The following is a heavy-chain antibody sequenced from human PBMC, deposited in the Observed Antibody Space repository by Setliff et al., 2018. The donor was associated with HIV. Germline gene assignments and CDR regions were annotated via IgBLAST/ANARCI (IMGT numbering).Heavy chain of an antibody. CDR1: GYTFTAYY. V-gene: IGHV1-2*02. CDR3: ARTFGDLKHYNYYYTIDV. J-gene: IGHJ6*02. CDR2: INSNNGGT. D-gene: IGHD3-10*01. Sequence: EASVKVSCKTSGYTFTAYYIHWARQAPGQGLEWMGWINSNNGGTKYAQNFQGRVTMTRDTSITTAYMELSSLISDDTAVYYCARTFGDLKHYNYYYTIDVWGQGTTVTVSS.